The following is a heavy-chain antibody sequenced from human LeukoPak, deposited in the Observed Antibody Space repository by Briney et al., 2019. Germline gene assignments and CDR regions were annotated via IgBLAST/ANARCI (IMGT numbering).Heavy chain of an antibody. V-gene: IGHV3-23*01. CDR1: GFTFSSYE. Sequence: PGGSLRLSCAASGFTFSSYEMNWVRQAPGKGLEWVSAFRAGDGPIYYADSVDGRFTISRDNSKNTLYLQMNSLRAEDTATYYCARHDSASFAIHWGQGTLVTVSS. J-gene: IGHJ1*01. D-gene: IGHD3-10*01. CDR3: ARHDSASFAIH. CDR2: FRAGDGPI.